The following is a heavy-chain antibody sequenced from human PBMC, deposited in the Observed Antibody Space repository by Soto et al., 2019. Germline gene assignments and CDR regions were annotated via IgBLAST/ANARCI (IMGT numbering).Heavy chain of an antibody. J-gene: IGHJ4*02. CDR1: GGSISSGGYY. CDR3: ARGRTSSPTTGYY. D-gene: IGHD2-2*01. Sequence: TLSLTCTVSGGSISSGGYYWSWIRQHPGKGLEWIGYIYYSGSTYYNPSLKSRVTISVDTSKNQFSLKLSSVTAADTAVYYCARGRTSSPTTGYYWGQGTLVTVSS. V-gene: IGHV4-31*03. CDR2: IYYSGST.